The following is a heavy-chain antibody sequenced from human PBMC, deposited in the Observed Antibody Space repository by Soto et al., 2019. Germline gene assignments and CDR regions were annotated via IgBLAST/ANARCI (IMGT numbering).Heavy chain of an antibody. J-gene: IGHJ3*01. V-gene: IGHV3-33*06. D-gene: IGHD2-8*02. CDR1: GFTFKDCA. CDR3: AKEKGTGRAPNGAYDV. CDR2: IFNDAGNE. Sequence: QVQLVESGGDVVQPGRSLRLSCAASGFTFKDCAMHRVRQAPGKGLEWVSIIFNDAGNEYYTESVKGRFTISRDNSKNTLYLQRNSLRDEDTAVYYCAKEKGTGRAPNGAYDVWGRGTRVTVSS.